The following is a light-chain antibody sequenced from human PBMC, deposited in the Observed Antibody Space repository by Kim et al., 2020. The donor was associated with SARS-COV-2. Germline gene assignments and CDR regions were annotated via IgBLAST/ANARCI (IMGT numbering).Light chain of an antibody. Sequence: SYELTQPPSVSVAPGKTARITCGGNNIESKSVHRYQQKPGQAPVLVVYDDSDRPSGIPERFSGSNSGNTATLTISRVEAGDEADYYCQVWDSSSDHVVFGGGTQLTVL. J-gene: IGLJ2*01. CDR3: QVWDSSSDHVV. CDR1: NIESKS. V-gene: IGLV3-21*03. CDR2: DDS.